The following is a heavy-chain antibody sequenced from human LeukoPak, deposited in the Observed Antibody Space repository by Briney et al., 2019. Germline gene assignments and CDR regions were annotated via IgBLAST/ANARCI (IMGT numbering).Heavy chain of an antibody. Sequence: GGSLRLSCEVSGFNFISYGMSWVRQAPGKGLEWVSLISGSGTRTNYAGSVKGRFTISRDNSKNTVYLQMDSLGAEDTAVYYRVRDKYDSNRSPSDIWGQGTKVTVSS. J-gene: IGHJ3*02. CDR1: GFNFISYG. D-gene: IGHD3-22*01. CDR2: ISGSGTRT. CDR3: VRDKYDSNRSPSDI. V-gene: IGHV3-23*01.